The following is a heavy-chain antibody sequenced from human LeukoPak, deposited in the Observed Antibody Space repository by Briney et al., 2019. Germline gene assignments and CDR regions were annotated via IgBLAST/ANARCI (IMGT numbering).Heavy chain of an antibody. V-gene: IGHV3-30*02. CDR1: GFIFSSSG. D-gene: IGHD4-17*01. CDR3: AKVMTTVTPFDY. Sequence: GGSLRLSCAASGFIFSSSGMHWVRQAPGKGLEWVAFIRYDGSYNYYADSVKGRFTISRDSSKKTLYLQMNSLRVEDTAVYYCAKVMTTVTPFDYWGQGTLVTVSS. J-gene: IGHJ4*02. CDR2: IRYDGSYN.